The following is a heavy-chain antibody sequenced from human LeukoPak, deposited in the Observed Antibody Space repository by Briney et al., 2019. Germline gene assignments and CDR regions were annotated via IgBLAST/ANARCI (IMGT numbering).Heavy chain of an antibody. CDR3: ARESTGYSSGWLY. Sequence: ASVKVSCKASGGTFSSYAISWVRQAPGQGLEWMGRIIPIFGTANYAQKFQGRVTITTGESTSTAYMELSSLRSEDTAVYYCARESTGYSSGWLYWGQGTLVTVSS. D-gene: IGHD6-19*01. CDR2: IIPIFGTA. V-gene: IGHV1-69*05. CDR1: GGTFSSYA. J-gene: IGHJ4*02.